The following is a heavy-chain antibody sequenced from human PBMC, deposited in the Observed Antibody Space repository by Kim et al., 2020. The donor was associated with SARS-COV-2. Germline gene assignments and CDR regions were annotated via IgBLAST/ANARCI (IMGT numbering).Heavy chain of an antibody. D-gene: IGHD3-10*01. CDR2: ISSSSSTI. Sequence: GGSLRLSCAASGFTFSSYSMNWVRQAPGKGLEWVSYISSSSSTIYYADSVKGRFTISRDNAKNSLYLQMNSLRDEDTAVYYCARDYVYYYGSGTGKIYYYYGMDVWGQGTTVTVSS. CDR3: ARDYVYYYGSGTGKIYYYYGMDV. CDR1: GFTFSSYS. J-gene: IGHJ6*02. V-gene: IGHV3-48*02.